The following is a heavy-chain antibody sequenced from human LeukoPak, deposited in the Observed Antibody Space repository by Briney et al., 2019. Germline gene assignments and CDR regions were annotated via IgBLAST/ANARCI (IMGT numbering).Heavy chain of an antibody. CDR1: GTSISSGGYY. J-gene: IGHJ6*03. CDR3: ARDQSRIAAGGAMDV. CDR2: IYHSGST. V-gene: IGHV4-31*03. Sequence: SQTLSLTCTVSGTSISSGGYYWSWIRQHPGKGLEWIGYIYHSGSTNYNPSLKSRVTISVDTSENQFSLRLTSVTAADAAVYYCARDQSRIAAGGAMDVWGKGTTVTVSS. D-gene: IGHD6-13*01.